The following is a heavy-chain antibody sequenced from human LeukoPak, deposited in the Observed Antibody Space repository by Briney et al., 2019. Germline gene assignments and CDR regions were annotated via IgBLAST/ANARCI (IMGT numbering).Heavy chain of an antibody. J-gene: IGHJ4*02. CDR3: ANRGGTGIAVAGVDY. CDR2: ISYDGSNE. D-gene: IGHD6-19*01. V-gene: IGHV3-30*18. CDR1: GFTFSSYG. Sequence: PGGSLRLSCAASGFTFSSYGMHWVRQAPGKGLEWVAVISYDGSNEYYADSVKGRFTISRDNSKNTLYLQMNSLRAEDTAVYYCANRGGTGIAVAGVDYWGQGTLVTVSS.